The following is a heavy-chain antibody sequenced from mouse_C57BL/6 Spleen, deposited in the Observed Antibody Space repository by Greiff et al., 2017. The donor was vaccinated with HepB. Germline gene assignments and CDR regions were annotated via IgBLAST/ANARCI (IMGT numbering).Heavy chain of an antibody. CDR2: INPSSGYT. Sequence: QVQLQQSGAELARPGASVKMSCKASGYTFTSYTMHWVNQRPGQGLEWIGYINPSSGYTKYNQKFKDKATLTADKSSSPAYMQLSSLTSEDSAVYYCARERTVVDAMDYWGQGTSVTVSS. CDR1: GYTFTSYT. V-gene: IGHV1-4*01. D-gene: IGHD1-1*01. CDR3: ARERTVVDAMDY. J-gene: IGHJ4*01.